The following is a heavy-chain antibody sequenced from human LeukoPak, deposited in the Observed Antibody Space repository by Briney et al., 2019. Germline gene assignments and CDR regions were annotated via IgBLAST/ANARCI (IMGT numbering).Heavy chain of an antibody. J-gene: IGHJ1*01. V-gene: IGHV3-48*04. Sequence: GGSLRLSCAASGFTFSSYSMNWVRQAPGKGLEWVSYISSSSSTIYYADSVKGRFTISRDNAKNSLYLQMNSLRAEDTAVYYCARDRGAAAAEYFQHWGQGTLVTVSS. CDR1: GFTFSSYS. CDR3: ARDRGAAAAEYFQH. D-gene: IGHD6-13*01. CDR2: ISSSSSTI.